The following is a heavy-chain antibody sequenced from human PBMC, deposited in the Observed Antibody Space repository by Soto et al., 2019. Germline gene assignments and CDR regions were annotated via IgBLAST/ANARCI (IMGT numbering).Heavy chain of an antibody. CDR2: IWYDGSNK. Sequence: QVQLVESGGGVVQPGRSLRLSCAASGFTFSSYGMHWVRQAPGKGLEWVAVIWYDGSNKYYAHSLKGRITISRDKSKNTLYLQMNSLRAEDTAVYYCATPLWGEKRGRAAFDIWGHGTMVTVSS. J-gene: IGHJ3*02. CDR1: GFTFSSYG. D-gene: IGHD5-18*01. V-gene: IGHV3-33*01. CDR3: ATPLWGEKRGRAAFDI.